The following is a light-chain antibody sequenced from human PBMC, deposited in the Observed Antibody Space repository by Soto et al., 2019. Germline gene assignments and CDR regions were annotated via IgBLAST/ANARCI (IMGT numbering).Light chain of an antibody. CDR1: QSVSSSY. CDR2: GAS. V-gene: IGKV3-20*01. Sequence: EIVLTQSPGTLSLSPGERATLSCRASQSVSSSYLAWYQQKPGQAPRLLIYGASSRATGIPDRFSGSGSGTDFTLTISRLEPEDFALYYCQQYGSSPAFGGGTKVEFK. J-gene: IGKJ4*01. CDR3: QQYGSSPA.